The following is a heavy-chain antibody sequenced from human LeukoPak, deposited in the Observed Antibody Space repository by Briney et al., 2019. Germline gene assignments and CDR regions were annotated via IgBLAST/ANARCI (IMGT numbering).Heavy chain of an antibody. CDR3: ARKTKVGATTYYYYYYMDV. V-gene: IGHV1-2*02. D-gene: IGHD1-26*01. Sequence: ASVKVSCKASGYTFTGYYMPWVRQAPGQGLEWMGWINPNSGGTNYAQKFQGRVTMTRDTSISTAYMELSRLRSDDTAVYYCARKTKVGATTYYYYYYMDVWGKGTTVTVSS. CDR1: GYTFTGYY. CDR2: INPNSGGT. J-gene: IGHJ6*03.